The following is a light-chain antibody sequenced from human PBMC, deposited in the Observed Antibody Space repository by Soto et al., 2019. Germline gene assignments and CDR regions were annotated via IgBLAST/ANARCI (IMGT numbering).Light chain of an antibody. CDR1: QSVSSSY. J-gene: IGKJ1*01. Sequence: EIVLTQSPGTLSLSPGDRATLSCRASQSVSSSYLAWYQQKPGQAPRLLIYGASSRATGIPDRFSGSGSGTDFTLSISRLEPEDFAVYYCQQYGSSAPLTFGQGTKVEIK. CDR3: QQYGSSAPLT. V-gene: IGKV3-20*01. CDR2: GAS.